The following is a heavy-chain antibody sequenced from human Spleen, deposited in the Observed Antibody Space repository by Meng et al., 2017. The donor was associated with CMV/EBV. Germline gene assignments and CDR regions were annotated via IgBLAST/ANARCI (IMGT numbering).Heavy chain of an antibody. CDR3: ARDARYSSSLDAFDI. V-gene: IGHV4-59*12. CDR1: GGPIISYY. D-gene: IGHD6-13*01. CDR2: IFYSGST. J-gene: IGHJ3*02. Sequence: SETLSLTCSVSGGPIISYYWSWIRQPPGKGLEWIGYIFYSGSTNYNPSLKSRLTISVDTSKNQFSLNLSSVTAADTAVYYCARDARYSSSLDAFDIWGQGTMVTVSS.